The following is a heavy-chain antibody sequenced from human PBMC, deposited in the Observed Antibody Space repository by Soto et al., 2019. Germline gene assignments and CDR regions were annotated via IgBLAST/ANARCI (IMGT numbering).Heavy chain of an antibody. J-gene: IGHJ5*02. CDR2: IYYSGST. D-gene: IGHD3-3*01. Sequence: SETLSPSWTVSGGSISNNSDYRGRIHQPPGKGREWIGSIYYSGSTYYNPSLKSRVTISVDTSKNQFSLKLSSVTDADTVVYFCARHDLGVVHNWFDPWGQGTLVTVS. CDR1: GGSISNNSDY. V-gene: IGHV4-39*01. CDR3: ARHDLGVVHNWFDP.